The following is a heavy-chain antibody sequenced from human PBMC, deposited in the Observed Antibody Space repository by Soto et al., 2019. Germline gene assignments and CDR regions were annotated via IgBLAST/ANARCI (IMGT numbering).Heavy chain of an antibody. V-gene: IGHV3-48*03. CDR2: ISSSGSTI. Sequence: LRLSCAASGFTFSSYEMNWVRQAPGKGLEWVSYISSSGSTIYYADSVKGRFTISRDNAKNSLYLQMNSLRAEDTAVYYCARDQDYDSSGPEYFQHWGQGTLVTVSS. CDR1: GFTFSSYE. CDR3: ARDQDYDSSGPEYFQH. D-gene: IGHD3-22*01. J-gene: IGHJ1*01.